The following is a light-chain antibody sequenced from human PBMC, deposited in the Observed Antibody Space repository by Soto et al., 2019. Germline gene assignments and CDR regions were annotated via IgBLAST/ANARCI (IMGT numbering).Light chain of an antibody. J-gene: IGLJ1*01. Sequence: QSVLTQPASVSGSPGQSITISCTGTSSDVGGYNYVSWYQQHPGKAPKLMIYEVSNRPSGVSNRFSGSKSGNTASLTISGLQAEDEADYYCSSYTSSSTDNYGFGTGTKVTVL. CDR1: SSDVGGYNY. CDR2: EVS. CDR3: SSYTSSSTDNYG. V-gene: IGLV2-14*01.